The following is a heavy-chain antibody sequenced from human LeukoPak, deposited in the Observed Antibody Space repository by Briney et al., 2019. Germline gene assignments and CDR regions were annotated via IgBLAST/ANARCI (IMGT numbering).Heavy chain of an antibody. Sequence: SETLSLTCTVSGGSISSSSYYWGWIRQPPGKGLEWIGSIYYSGSTYYNPSLKSRVTISVDTSKNQFSLKLSSVTAADTAVYYCARQGRWELLWFDPWGQGTLVTVSS. CDR1: GGSISSSSYY. CDR3: ARQGRWELLWFDP. CDR2: IYYSGST. V-gene: IGHV4-39*01. J-gene: IGHJ5*02. D-gene: IGHD1-26*01.